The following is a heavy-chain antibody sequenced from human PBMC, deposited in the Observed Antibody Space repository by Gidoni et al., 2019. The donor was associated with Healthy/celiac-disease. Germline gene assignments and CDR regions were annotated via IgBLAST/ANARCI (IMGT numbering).Heavy chain of an antibody. CDR1: GGSFSGYY. CDR3: ARGLRRYCSSTSCYKAWFDP. CDR2: INHSGST. Sequence: QVQLQQWGAGLLKPSETLSLTCAVYGGSFSGYYWSWIRQPPGKGLEWIGEINHSGSTNYNPSLKSRVTISVDTSKNQFSLKLSSVTAADTAVYYCARGLRRYCSSTSCYKAWFDPWGQGTLVTVSS. D-gene: IGHD2-2*02. V-gene: IGHV4-34*01. J-gene: IGHJ5*02.